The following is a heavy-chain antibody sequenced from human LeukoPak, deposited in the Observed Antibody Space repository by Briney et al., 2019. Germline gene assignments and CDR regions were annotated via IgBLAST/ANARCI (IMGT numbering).Heavy chain of an antibody. CDR1: GYSISSGYF. CDR3: ARDPIAVAVWFDP. J-gene: IGHJ5*02. Sequence: ASETLSLTCTVSGYSISSGYFWGWIRQPPGKGLEWIGSFYHSGITYYNPSLKSRVTISVEMSKNQFSLKLSSVTAADTAVYYCARDPIAVAVWFDPWGQGTLVTVSS. V-gene: IGHV4-38-2*02. CDR2: FYHSGIT. D-gene: IGHD6-19*01.